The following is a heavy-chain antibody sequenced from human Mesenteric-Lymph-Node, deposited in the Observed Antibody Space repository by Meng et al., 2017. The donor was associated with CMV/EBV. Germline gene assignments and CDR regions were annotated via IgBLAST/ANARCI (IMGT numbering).Heavy chain of an antibody. CDR1: SFSDYY. V-gene: IGHV4-34*01. D-gene: IGHD1-26*01. Sequence: SFSDYYWSWIRQPPGKGLEWIGEINHSGSTNYNSSLKSRVTISVDTSKNQFSLKLSSVTAADTAVYYCARGLLRVGGFYYYYYGMDVWGQGTLVTVSS. J-gene: IGHJ6*01. CDR2: INHSGST. CDR3: ARGLLRVGGFYYYYYGMDV.